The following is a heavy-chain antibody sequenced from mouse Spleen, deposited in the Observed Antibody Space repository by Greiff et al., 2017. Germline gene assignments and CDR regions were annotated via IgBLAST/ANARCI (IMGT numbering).Heavy chain of an antibody. CDR3: ARQVITTVVATYAPLAMDY. CDR1: GFAFSSYD. J-gene: IGHJ4*01. V-gene: IGHV5-12-1*01. D-gene: IGHD1-1*01. CDR2: ISSGGGST. Sequence: EVQRVESGGGLVKPGGSLKLSCAASGFAFSSYDMSWVRQTPEKRLEWVAYISSGGGSTYYPDTVKGRFTISRDNAKNTLYLQMSSLKSEDTAMYYCARQVITTVVATYAPLAMDYWGQGTSVTVSS.